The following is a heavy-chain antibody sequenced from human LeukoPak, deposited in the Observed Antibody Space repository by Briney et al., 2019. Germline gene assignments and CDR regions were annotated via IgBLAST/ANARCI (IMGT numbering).Heavy chain of an antibody. Sequence: GGSLRLSCAASGFTFSSYGMIWVRQAPGKGLEWVSGISGSGGSTYVADSVKGRFTVSRDNSKNTLYLQMNSLRADDTAVYYCAKDRPTVYSSSWLHFLDSWGQGTLVTVSS. CDR3: AKDRPTVYSSSWLHFLDS. CDR2: ISGSGGST. J-gene: IGHJ4*02. V-gene: IGHV3-23*01. D-gene: IGHD6-13*01. CDR1: GFTFSSYG.